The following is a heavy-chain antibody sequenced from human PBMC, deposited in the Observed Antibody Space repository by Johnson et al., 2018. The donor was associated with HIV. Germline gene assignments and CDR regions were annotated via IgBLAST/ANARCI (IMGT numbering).Heavy chain of an antibody. CDR1: GFTFSSYG. V-gene: IGHV3-30*03. J-gene: IGHJ3*02. D-gene: IGHD1-26*01. Sequence: QVQLVESGGGVVQPGRSLRLSCAASGFTFSSYGMHWVRQAPGKGLEWVAVISYDGSNKYYADSVKGRFTISRDNSKNTLYLQMNSLRAGDTAVYYCARVMYGGSSKSAAFDIWGQGTMVTVSS. CDR3: ARVMYGGSSKSAAFDI. CDR2: ISYDGSNK.